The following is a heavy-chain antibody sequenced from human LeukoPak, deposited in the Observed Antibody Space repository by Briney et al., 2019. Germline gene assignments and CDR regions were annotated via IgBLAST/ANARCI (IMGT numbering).Heavy chain of an antibody. J-gene: IGHJ4*02. V-gene: IGHV1-2*02. CDR3: ARDTGGQRFDY. CDR1: GYTFTCYG. CDR2: IHPNSGGT. Sequence: GASVKVSCKASGYTFTCYGISWVRQAPGQGLEWMGWIHPNSGGTNYAQKFQGRVTMTRDTSITTAYMEVSRLRSDDTAVYYCARDTGGQRFDYWGQGTQVTVSS. D-gene: IGHD2-8*02.